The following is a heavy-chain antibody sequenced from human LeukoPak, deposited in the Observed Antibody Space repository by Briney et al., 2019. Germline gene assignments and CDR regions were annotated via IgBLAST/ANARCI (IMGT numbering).Heavy chain of an antibody. D-gene: IGHD2-2*02. CDR3: ARVGIVVVPAAIRGLGPVFDY. J-gene: IGHJ4*02. CDR1: GGSFSGYY. V-gene: IGHV4-34*01. CDR2: INHSGST. Sequence: PSETLSLTCAVYGGSFSGYYWSWIRQPPGKGLEWIGEINHSGSTNYNPSLKSRVTISVDTSKNQFSLKLSSVTAADTAVYYCARVGIVVVPAAIRGLGPVFDYWGQGTLVTVSS.